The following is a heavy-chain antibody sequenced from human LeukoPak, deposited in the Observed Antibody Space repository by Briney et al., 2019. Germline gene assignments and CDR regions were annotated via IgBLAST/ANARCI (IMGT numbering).Heavy chain of an antibody. CDR1: GGSISSYY. CDR3: ARVSPYSSSSGGSNYYMDV. Sequence: SETLSLTCTVSGGSISSYYWSWIRQPPGKGLEWIGYIYTSGSTNYNPSLKSRVTISVDTSKNQFPLKLSSVTAADTAVYYCARVSPYSSSSGGSNYYMDVWGKGTTVTVSS. V-gene: IGHV4-4*09. D-gene: IGHD6-6*01. CDR2: IYTSGST. J-gene: IGHJ6*03.